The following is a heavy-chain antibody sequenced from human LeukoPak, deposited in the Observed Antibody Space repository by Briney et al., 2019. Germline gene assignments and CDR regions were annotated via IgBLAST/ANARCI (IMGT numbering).Heavy chain of an antibody. CDR1: GGSISSSPYY. CDR3: ARSIELWPHFDY. J-gene: IGHJ4*02. V-gene: IGHV4-39*01. Sequence: SETLSLTCTVSGGSISSSPYYWGWIRQPPGKGLEWIGSTYYSESTYYNPSLKSRVTISVDTSKNQLSLKLSSVTAADTAVYYCARSIELWPHFDYWGQGTLVTVSS. CDR2: TYYSEST. D-gene: IGHD5-18*01.